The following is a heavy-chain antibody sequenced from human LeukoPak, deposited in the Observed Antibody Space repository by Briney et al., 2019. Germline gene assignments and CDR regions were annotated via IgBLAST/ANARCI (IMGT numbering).Heavy chain of an antibody. CDR3: AREEVSFDM. V-gene: IGHV1-2*02. D-gene: IGHD1-14*01. CDR1: GYTFTDYY. Sequence: ASVKVSCKASGYTFTDYYMDWVRQAPGQGLEWMGWINPNSGGTKYAQKFRGRVTMTRDTSISTAYMELSRLRSDDTAVYYCAREEVSFDMWGQGTMVTVSS. J-gene: IGHJ3*02. CDR2: INPNSGGT.